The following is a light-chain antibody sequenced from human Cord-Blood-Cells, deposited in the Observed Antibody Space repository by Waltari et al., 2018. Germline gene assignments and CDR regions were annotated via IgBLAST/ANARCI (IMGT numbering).Light chain of an antibody. CDR3: QQYNSYSFT. J-gene: IGKJ3*01. CDR1: QSISSW. Sequence: DIQMTQSPSTLSASVGDRVTITCRASQSISSWLAWYQQKPGKAPKLLIYDASSLESGVPSRFRGSGSVTEFTLTISSLQPDDFATYYCQQYNSYSFTFGPGTKVDIK. V-gene: IGKV1-5*01. CDR2: DAS.